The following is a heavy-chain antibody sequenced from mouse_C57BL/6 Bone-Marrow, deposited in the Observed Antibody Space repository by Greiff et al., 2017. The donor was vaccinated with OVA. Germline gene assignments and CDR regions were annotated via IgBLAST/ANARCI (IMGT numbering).Heavy chain of an antibody. CDR2: IDPENGDT. J-gene: IGHJ2*01. CDR1: GFNIKDDY. V-gene: IGHV14-4*01. Sequence: EVQLQQSGAELVRPGASVKLSCTASGFNIKDDYMHWVKQRPEQGLEWIGWIDPENGDTEYASKFQGKATIPADTSSNPAYLQLSSLTSEDTAVYYCTSFGNFDYWGQGTTLTVSS. D-gene: IGHD1-1*02. CDR3: TSFGNFDY.